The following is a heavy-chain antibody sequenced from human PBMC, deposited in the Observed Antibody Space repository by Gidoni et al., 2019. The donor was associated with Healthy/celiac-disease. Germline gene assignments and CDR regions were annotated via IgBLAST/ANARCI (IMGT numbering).Heavy chain of an antibody. CDR3: ARSGTKYSSGWSRAD. CDR1: GFPVSDYY. Sequence: QAQLVESGGGLAKTGGSLRLSGPASGFPVSDYYMSWIRQAPGKGLEWVSYISSSGSTIYYADSVKGRFTISRDNAKNSLYLQMNSLRAEDTAVYYCARSGTKYSSGWSRADWGQGTLVTVSS. J-gene: IGHJ4*02. CDR2: ISSSGSTI. D-gene: IGHD6-19*01. V-gene: IGHV3-11*01.